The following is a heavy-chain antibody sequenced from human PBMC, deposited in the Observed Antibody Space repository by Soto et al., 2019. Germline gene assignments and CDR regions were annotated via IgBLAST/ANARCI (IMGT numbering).Heavy chain of an antibody. J-gene: IGHJ6*02. CDR1: GFTFSSYG. V-gene: IGHV3-30*18. Sequence: QVQLVESGGGVVQPGRSLRLSCAASGFTFSSYGMHWFRQAPGKGLDWVAVISYDGSNKYYADYVKGRFTISRDNSKNTLYLQMNSLRAEDTAVYYCAKRSGDPTFASMDVWGQGTTVTVSS. D-gene: IGHD3-10*01. CDR2: ISYDGSNK. CDR3: AKRSGDPTFASMDV.